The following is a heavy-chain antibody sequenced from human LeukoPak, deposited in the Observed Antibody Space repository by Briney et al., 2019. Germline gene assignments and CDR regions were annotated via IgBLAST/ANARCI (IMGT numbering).Heavy chain of an antibody. Sequence: ETSETLSLTCTVSGGSISSYYWGWIRQPPGKGLEWIGSIYHSGSTYYNPSLKSRVTISVDTSKNQFSLKLSSVTAADTAVYYCARVAMVYATRGYYYMDVWGKGTTVTVSS. CDR2: IYHSGST. J-gene: IGHJ6*03. CDR3: ARVAMVYATRGYYYMDV. D-gene: IGHD2-8*01. V-gene: IGHV4-38-2*02. CDR1: GGSISSYY.